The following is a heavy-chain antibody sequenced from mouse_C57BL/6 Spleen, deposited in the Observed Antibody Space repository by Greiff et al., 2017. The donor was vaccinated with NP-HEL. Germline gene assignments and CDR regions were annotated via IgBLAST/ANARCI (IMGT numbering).Heavy chain of an antibody. D-gene: IGHD4-1*01. CDR1: GFTFSSYA. Sequence: DVKLVESGGGLVKPGGSLKLSCAASGFTFSSYAMSWVRQTPEKRLEWVATISDGGSYTYYPDNVKGRFTISRDNAKNNLYLQMSHLKSEDTAMYYCARGELGPNYFDYWGQGTTLTVSS. J-gene: IGHJ2*01. CDR2: ISDGGSYT. CDR3: ARGELGPNYFDY. V-gene: IGHV5-4*03.